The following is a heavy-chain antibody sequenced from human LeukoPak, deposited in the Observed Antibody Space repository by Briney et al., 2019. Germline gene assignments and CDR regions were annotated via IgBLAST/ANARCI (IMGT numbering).Heavy chain of an antibody. Sequence: ASLKVSCKVSGGTFSSYAISWVRQAPGQGLEWMGWISAYNTNTNYAQKLQGRVTMTTDTSTDTAYLELRSLRSDDTAVYYCARGGGSGWYPDYWGQGTLVTVSS. D-gene: IGHD6-19*01. J-gene: IGHJ4*02. CDR1: GGTFSSYA. V-gene: IGHV1-18*01. CDR2: ISAYNTNT. CDR3: ARGGGSGWYPDY.